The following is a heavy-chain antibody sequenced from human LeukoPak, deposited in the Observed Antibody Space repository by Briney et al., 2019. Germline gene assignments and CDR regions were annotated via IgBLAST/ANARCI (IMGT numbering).Heavy chain of an antibody. J-gene: IGHJ6*02. Sequence: PSETLSLTCAVYGGSFSGYYWSCIRQPPGKGLEWIGEINHSGSTNYNPSLKSRVTISVDTSKNQFSLKLSSVTAADTAVYYCARGRGLVVVPAAIPPRMDVWGQGTTVTVSS. CDR3: ARGRGLVVVPAAIPPRMDV. V-gene: IGHV4-34*01. D-gene: IGHD2-2*01. CDR1: GGSFSGYY. CDR2: INHSGST.